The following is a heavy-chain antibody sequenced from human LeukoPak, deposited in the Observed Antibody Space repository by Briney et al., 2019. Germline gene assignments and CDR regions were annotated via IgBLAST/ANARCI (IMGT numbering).Heavy chain of an antibody. J-gene: IGHJ1*01. D-gene: IGHD3-22*01. CDR1: GYTFTHYG. CDR3: ARDYYDSSGYAEYFQH. Sequence: AASVQVSCQASGYTFTHYGISWVRQAPGQGLEWMGWISAYNGNTNYAQKLQGRVTMTTDTSTSTAYMELRSLRSDDTAVYYCARDYYDSSGYAEYFQHWGQGTLVTVSS. CDR2: ISAYNGNT. V-gene: IGHV1-18*01.